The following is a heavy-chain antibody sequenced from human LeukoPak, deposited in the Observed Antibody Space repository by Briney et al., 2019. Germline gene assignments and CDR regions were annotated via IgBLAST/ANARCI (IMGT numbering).Heavy chain of an antibody. D-gene: IGHD3-16*01. CDR2: INIDGSDT. V-gene: IGHV3-74*01. CDR3: ARAYTVALRYEAY. Sequence: GGSLRLSCVASGFSFGSYYMHWVRQAPGKGLVWVSRINIDGSDTNYADSVKGRFTICRDNTRSTLYLQMDSLRAEDTAVYYCARAYTVALRYEAYWGQGTLVTVSS. CDR1: GFSFGSYY. J-gene: IGHJ4*02.